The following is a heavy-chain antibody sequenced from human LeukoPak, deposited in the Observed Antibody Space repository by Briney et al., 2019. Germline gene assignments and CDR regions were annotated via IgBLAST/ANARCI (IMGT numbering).Heavy chain of an antibody. CDR2: IYYSGST. V-gene: IGHV4-39*01. CDR3: ARHRYCSSTSCYFFHY. J-gene: IGHJ4*02. D-gene: IGHD2-2*01. CDR1: GGSISSSSYY. Sequence: PSETLSLTCTVSGGSISSSSYYWGWIRQPPGKGLEWIGSIYYSGSTYYNPSLKSRVTISVDTSKNQFSLKLSSVTAADTAVYYCARHRYCSSTSCYFFHYWGQGTLVTVSS.